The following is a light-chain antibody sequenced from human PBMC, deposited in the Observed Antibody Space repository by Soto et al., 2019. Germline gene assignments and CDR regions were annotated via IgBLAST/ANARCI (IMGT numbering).Light chain of an antibody. Sequence: EIVMTQSPGTLSVSPGERATLLCRASQSVSNNLAWYQQKPGQAPRLLIYDASTRATGIPARFSGSGSGTDFTLTISSLEPEDFAVYYCHHRSNWPLTFGGGTKVEIK. CDR3: HHRSNWPLT. V-gene: IGKV3-11*01. J-gene: IGKJ4*01. CDR2: DAS. CDR1: QSVSNN.